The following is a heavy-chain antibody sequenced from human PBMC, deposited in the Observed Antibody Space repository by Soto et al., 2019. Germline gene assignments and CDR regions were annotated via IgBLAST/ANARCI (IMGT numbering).Heavy chain of an antibody. Sequence: EVQLVESGGGLVQPGGSLRLSCEASGFMFSAYWMSWVRQDPRKGLEWVATISGGASDKFYVDSVKGRVTISRDDAKNSLYQQMNSLRDEDTAVYYCVSEDWHRFDHWGQGTLVTVSS. CDR1: GFMFSAYW. CDR2: ISGGASDK. D-gene: IGHD2-21*01. V-gene: IGHV3-7*01. CDR3: VSEDWHRFDH. J-gene: IGHJ4*02.